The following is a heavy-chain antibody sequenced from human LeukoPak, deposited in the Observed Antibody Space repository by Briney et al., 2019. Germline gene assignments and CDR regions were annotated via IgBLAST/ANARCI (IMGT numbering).Heavy chain of an antibody. J-gene: IGHJ4*02. CDR2: IYYSGST. V-gene: IGHV4-30-4*01. Sequence: SETLSLTCTVSGGSISSGDYYWSWIRQPPGKGLEWIGYIYYSGSTYYNPSLKSRVTISVDTSKNQFSLKLSSVTAADTAVYYCAGERGEEYSSGWYKRNYFDNWGQGIRVTVSS. CDR3: AGERGEEYSSGWYKRNYFDN. CDR1: GGSISSGDYY. D-gene: IGHD6-19*01.